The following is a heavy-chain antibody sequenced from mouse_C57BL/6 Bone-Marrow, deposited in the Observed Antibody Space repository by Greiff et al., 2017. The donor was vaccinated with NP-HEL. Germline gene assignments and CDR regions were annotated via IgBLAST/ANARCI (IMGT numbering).Heavy chain of an antibody. CDR1: GFNIKDDY. J-gene: IGHJ2*01. Sequence: VQLKESGAELVRPGASVKLSCTASGFNIKDDYMHWVKQRPEQGLEWIGWIDPENGDTEYASKFQGKATITADTSSNTAYLQLSSLTSEDTAVYYCTTGSSYGIYWGQGTTLTVSS. D-gene: IGHD1-1*01. CDR3: TTGSSYGIY. CDR2: IDPENGDT. V-gene: IGHV14-4*01.